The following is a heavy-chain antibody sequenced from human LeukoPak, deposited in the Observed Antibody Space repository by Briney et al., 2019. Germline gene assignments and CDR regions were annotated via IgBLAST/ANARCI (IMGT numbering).Heavy chain of an antibody. V-gene: IGHV3-30-3*01. D-gene: IGHD1-26*01. CDR2: ISYDGSNK. Sequence: GGSLRLSCAASGFTFSSYAMHWVRQAPGKGLEWVAVISYDGSNKYYADSVKGRFTISRDNSKNTLYLQMNSLRAEDTAVYYCARSGEWELPGRLYYFDYWGQGTLVTVSS. J-gene: IGHJ4*02. CDR3: ARSGEWELPGRLYYFDY. CDR1: GFTFSSYA.